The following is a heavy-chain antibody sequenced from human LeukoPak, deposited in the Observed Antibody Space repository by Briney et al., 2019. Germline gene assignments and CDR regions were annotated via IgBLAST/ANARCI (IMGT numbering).Heavy chain of an antibody. Sequence: PGGSLRLSCAASGFTFSSYEMNWVRQAPGKGLEWLSYISSSGSTIYYADSVKGRFTISRDNSKNTLYLQMNSLRAEDTAVYYCATSFGPVIAAAGTGADWGQGTLVTVSS. CDR1: GFTFSSYE. V-gene: IGHV3-48*03. J-gene: IGHJ4*02. CDR3: ATSFGPVIAAAGTGAD. CDR2: ISSSGSTI. D-gene: IGHD6-13*01.